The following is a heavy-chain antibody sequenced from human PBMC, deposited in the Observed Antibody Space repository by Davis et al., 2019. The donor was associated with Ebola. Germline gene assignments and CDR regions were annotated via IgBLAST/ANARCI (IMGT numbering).Heavy chain of an antibody. V-gene: IGHV4-4*02. Sequence: MPLETLSLTCAVSGGSFSSSNWWSWVRQPPGKGLEWIGEIYHSGSTNYNPSLKSRVTISVDTSKNQFSLKLSSVTAADTAVYYCARARIAARPYFDYWGQGTLVTVSS. CDR2: IYHSGST. CDR3: ARARIAARPYFDY. D-gene: IGHD6-6*01. CDR1: GGSFSSSNW. J-gene: IGHJ4*02.